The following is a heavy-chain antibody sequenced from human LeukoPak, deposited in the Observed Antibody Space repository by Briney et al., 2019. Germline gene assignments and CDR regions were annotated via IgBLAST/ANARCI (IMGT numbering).Heavy chain of an antibody. V-gene: IGHV1-2*02. CDR1: GYTFTGYY. Sequence: VASVKVSRKASGYTFTGYYMHWVRQAPGQGLEWMGWINPNSGGTNYAQKFQGRVTMTRDTSISTAYMELSRLRSDDTAVYYCARGSDDFWSGYSPSYWGQGTLVTVSS. J-gene: IGHJ4*02. D-gene: IGHD3-3*01. CDR2: INPNSGGT. CDR3: ARGSDDFWSGYSPSY.